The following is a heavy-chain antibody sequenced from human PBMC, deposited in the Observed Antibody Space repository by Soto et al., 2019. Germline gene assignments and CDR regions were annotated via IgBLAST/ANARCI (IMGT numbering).Heavy chain of an antibody. CDR2: IFSNDEK. CDR1: GFSLSNARMG. CDR3: ARIQGYCLSTSCYAGDH. J-gene: IGHJ4*02. V-gene: IGHV2-26*01. D-gene: IGHD2-2*01. Sequence: QVTLKESGPVLVKPTETLTLTCTVSGFSLSNARMGVSWIRQPPGKALEWLAHIFSNDEKSYSTSLKSRLTISNDTSKSQVVRTMTNMDPVDTATYYCARIQGYCLSTSCYAGDHWGQGTLVTVSS.